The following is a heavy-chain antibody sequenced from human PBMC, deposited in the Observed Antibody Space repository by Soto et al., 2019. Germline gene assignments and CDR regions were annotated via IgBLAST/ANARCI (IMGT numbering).Heavy chain of an antibody. D-gene: IGHD1-7*01. CDR3: ARDLIGGTTPRYGYYYAMDV. CDR1: GFTFSNFA. Sequence: PGGSLRLSCGASGFTFSNFAMSWVRQAPGGGLEWVSGLSGSGTSTYYADSVRGRFTISRDNSNNTLYLQMTSLRADDTAVYYCARDLIGGTTPRYGYYYAMDVWGQGTTVTVSS. V-gene: IGHV3-23*01. J-gene: IGHJ6*02. CDR2: LSGSGTST.